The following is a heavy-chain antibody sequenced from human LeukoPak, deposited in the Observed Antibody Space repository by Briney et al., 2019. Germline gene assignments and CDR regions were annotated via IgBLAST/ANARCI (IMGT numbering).Heavy chain of an antibody. CDR2: INHSGST. J-gene: IGHJ5*02. Sequence: SETLSLTCAVYGGSFSGYYWSWIHQPPGKGLEWIGEINHSGSTNYNPSLKSRVTISVDTSKNQFSLKLSSVTAADTAVYYCARGHNIAAAGTNWFDPWGQGTLVTVSS. CDR3: ARGHNIAAAGTNWFDP. V-gene: IGHV4-34*01. CDR1: GGSFSGYY. D-gene: IGHD6-13*01.